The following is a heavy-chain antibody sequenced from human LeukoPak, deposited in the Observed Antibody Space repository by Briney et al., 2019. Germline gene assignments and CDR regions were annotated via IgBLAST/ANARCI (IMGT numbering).Heavy chain of an antibody. CDR1: GFTFSGYR. J-gene: IGHJ4*02. CDR3: ARDISAWELPAPYYFDY. CDR2: INSSSSYI. D-gene: IGHD1-26*01. Sequence: GGSLRLSCAASGFTFSGYRMHWVRLAPGKGLEWVSSINSSSSYIYYADSVKGRFTISRDNPKSSLYLQMNSLRAEDTAVYYCARDISAWELPAPYYFDYWAREPWSPSPQ. V-gene: IGHV3-21*01.